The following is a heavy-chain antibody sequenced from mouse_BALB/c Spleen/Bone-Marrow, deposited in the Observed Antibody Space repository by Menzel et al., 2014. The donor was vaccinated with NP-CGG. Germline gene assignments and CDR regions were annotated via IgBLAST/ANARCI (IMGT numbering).Heavy chain of an antibody. D-gene: IGHD1-1*01. CDR3: ARASVVPYYFDF. CDR2: ILPGSGTA. Sequence: LVESGAELMKPGASVKISCKATGYTFSNYWIDWVKPRPGHGLEWIGEILPGSGTANYNEKFKGKATFTADTSSNTAYMQLSSLTSEDSALYYCARASVVPYYFDFWGQGTTLTVSS. J-gene: IGHJ2*01. CDR1: GYTFSNYW. V-gene: IGHV1-9*01.